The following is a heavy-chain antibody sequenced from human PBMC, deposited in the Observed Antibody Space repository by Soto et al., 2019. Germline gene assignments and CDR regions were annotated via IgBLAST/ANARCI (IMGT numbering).Heavy chain of an antibody. D-gene: IGHD1-20*01. CDR3: AMGDNWNDAFDI. CDR1: VDSVSSNSAS. Sequence: PSQTLSLTCALSVDSVSSNSASSNWIRQSPSRGLEWLGRTYYRSKWYNDYAVSVKSRITINPDTSKNQFSLQLNSVTPEDTAVYYCAMGDNWNDAFDIWGQGTMVTVSS. CDR2: TYYRSKWYN. J-gene: IGHJ3*02. V-gene: IGHV6-1*01.